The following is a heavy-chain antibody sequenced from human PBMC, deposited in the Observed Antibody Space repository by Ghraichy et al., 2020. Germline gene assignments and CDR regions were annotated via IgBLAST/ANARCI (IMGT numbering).Heavy chain of an antibody. J-gene: IGHJ4*02. D-gene: IGHD3-10*01. CDR2: INPDGSRT. CDR1: GFTFNNYW. V-gene: IGHV3-74*01. Sequence: GESLNISCAASGFTFNNYWMHWVRQAPGKGLMWVSSINPDGSRTYYSDFVKGRFTISRDSARNTLYLQMNSLGAGDTAVYYCARDEDIGTSVRGFDWWGQGTPVTVSS. CDR3: ARDEDIGTSVRGFDW.